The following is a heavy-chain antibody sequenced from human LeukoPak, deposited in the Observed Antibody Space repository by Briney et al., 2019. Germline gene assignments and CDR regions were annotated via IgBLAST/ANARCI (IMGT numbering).Heavy chain of an antibody. CDR2: ISTYNGNT. CDR1: GFTFTTYG. D-gene: IGHD4-11*01. CDR3: ARDDYSNYEAHYYYYMDV. J-gene: IGHJ6*03. V-gene: IGHV1-18*01. Sequence: ASVKVSCKASGFTFTTYGISWVRQAPGQGLEWMGWISTYNGNTNTDYAQKLQGRVTMTTDTSTSTAYMELRSLRSEDTAVYYCARDDYSNYEAHYYYYMDVWGKGTTVTVSS.